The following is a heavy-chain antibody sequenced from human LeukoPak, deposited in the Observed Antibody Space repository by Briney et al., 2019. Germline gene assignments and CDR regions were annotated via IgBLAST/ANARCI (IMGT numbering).Heavy chain of an antibody. CDR2: FYVGGAT. Sequence: GGSLRLSCAVSGFSVTNNYMSWVRQAPGKGLEWVSVFYVGGATYYADSVKGRFTISRDNSENTLYLQMRSLRAEDTAVYYCARGDGYNFFDYWGQGTLVTVSS. CDR3: ARGDGYNFFDY. J-gene: IGHJ4*02. D-gene: IGHD5-24*01. CDR1: GFSVTNNY. V-gene: IGHV3-53*01.